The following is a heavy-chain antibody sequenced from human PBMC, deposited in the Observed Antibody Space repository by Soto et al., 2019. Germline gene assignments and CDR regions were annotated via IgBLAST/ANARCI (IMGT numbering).Heavy chain of an antibody. V-gene: IGHV4-31*03. CDR2: IYYSGST. CDR1: GGSIDSSGYY. D-gene: IGHD3-10*01. J-gene: IGHJ4*02. CDR3: ARALVGGVTLNYFDY. Sequence: PSETLSLTCTVSGGSIDSSGYYWSWIRQHQGKGLEWIGYIYYSGSTYYNPSLKRRVTISVDMSKNQFSLKLSSVTAADTTVYYCARALVGGVTLNYFDYWGQGTLVTVSS.